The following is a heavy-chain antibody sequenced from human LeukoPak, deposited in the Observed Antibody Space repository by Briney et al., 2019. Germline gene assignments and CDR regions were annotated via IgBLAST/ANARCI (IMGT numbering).Heavy chain of an antibody. CDR2: INWNGGST. D-gene: IGHD3-22*01. CDR1: GFTFDDYG. Sequence: GGSLRLSCAASGFTFDDYGMSWVRQAPGKGLEWVSGINWNGGSTGYADSVKGRFTISRDNAKNSLYLQMNSLRAEDTAVYYCARDATLYYYDSSGYTHDAFDIWGQGTMVTVSS. J-gene: IGHJ3*02. CDR3: ARDATLYYYDSSGYTHDAFDI. V-gene: IGHV3-20*04.